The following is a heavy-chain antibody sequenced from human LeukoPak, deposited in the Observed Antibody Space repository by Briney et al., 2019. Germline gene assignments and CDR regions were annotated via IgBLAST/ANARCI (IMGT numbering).Heavy chain of an antibody. D-gene: IGHD5-12*01. CDR3: ARGKYGGYFIDY. Sequence: PGGSLRLSCGASGFTFTTHWIHSVRQAPGKGLVWVSRIKPDGSDTNYADSVKGRFTISRDNAKNTVYLQMNSLRAEDTAVYYCARGKYGGYFIDYWGQGTLVTVSS. V-gene: IGHV3-74*01. J-gene: IGHJ4*02. CDR2: IKPDGSDT. CDR1: GFTFTTHW.